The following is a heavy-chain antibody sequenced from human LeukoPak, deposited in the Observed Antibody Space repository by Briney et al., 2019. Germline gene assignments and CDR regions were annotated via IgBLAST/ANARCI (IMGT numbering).Heavy chain of an antibody. J-gene: IGHJ6*03. Sequence: GGSLRLSCAASGFTFSSYAMHWVRQAPGKGLEWVAVISYDGSNKYYADSVKGRFTISRDNSKNTLYLQMNSLRAEDTAVYYCARDGNDFWSGTYYYYYYMDVWGKGTTVTVSS. CDR1: GFTFSSYA. CDR3: ARDGNDFWSGTYYYYYYMDV. V-gene: IGHV3-30-3*01. CDR2: ISYDGSNK. D-gene: IGHD3-3*01.